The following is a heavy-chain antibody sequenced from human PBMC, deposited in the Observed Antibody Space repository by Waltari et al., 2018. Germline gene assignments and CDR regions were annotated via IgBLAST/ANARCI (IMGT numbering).Heavy chain of an antibody. CDR3: ASQQLVLRGPFDY. J-gene: IGHJ4*02. D-gene: IGHD6-13*01. Sequence: QLQLQESGPGLVKPSETLSLTCTVSGGSISSSSYYWGWIRQPPGKGREWIGGRYYSGSTYYTPSLNGRVTTYVDTSKNQFSLKLSSVTAADTAVYYCASQQLVLRGPFDYWGQGTLVTVSS. V-gene: IGHV4-39*01. CDR2: RYYSGST. CDR1: GGSISSSSYY.